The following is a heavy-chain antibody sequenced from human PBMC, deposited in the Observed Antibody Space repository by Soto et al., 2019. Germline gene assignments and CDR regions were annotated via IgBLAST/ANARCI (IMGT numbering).Heavy chain of an antibody. V-gene: IGHV3-9*01. Sequence: GGSLRLSCAASGFTFDDYAMHWVRQAPGKGLEWVSGISWNSGSIGYADSVKGRFTISRDNAKNSLYLQMNSLRAEDTALYYCAKESGVWQRNGGLDYWGQGTLVTVSS. CDR2: ISWNSGSI. CDR1: GFTFDDYA. CDR3: AKESGVWQRNGGLDY. D-gene: IGHD6-25*01. J-gene: IGHJ4*02.